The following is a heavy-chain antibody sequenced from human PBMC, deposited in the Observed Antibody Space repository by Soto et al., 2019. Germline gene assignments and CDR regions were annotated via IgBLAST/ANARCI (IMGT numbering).Heavy chain of an antibody. J-gene: IGHJ4*02. CDR3: ARGGTRSADRPTD. D-gene: IGHD1-1*01. V-gene: IGHV4-4*07. CDR1: GDSINNYY. Sequence: VRLQESGPGLVEPSETLSLTCSVSGDSINNYYWSWIRQPAGKGLEWIGRIYSSGSANYNPSLKTRGTMSVDTSKNQVFLSVTSVTAADTAVYFCARGGTRSADRPTDWGQGIQVIVSS. CDR2: IYSSGSA.